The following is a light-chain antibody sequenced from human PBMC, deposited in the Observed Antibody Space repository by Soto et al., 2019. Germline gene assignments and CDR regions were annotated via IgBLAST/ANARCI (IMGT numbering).Light chain of an antibody. CDR1: QSVRSN. J-gene: IGKJ1*01. CDR2: DAS. V-gene: IGKV3-15*01. CDR3: QQYDNWPRT. Sequence: EIVLTQSPGTLSLSPGERATLSCGASQSVRSNVSWYQQKPGQPPRLLIYDASTRATGTPSRFSGSGSGTEFTLTISSLKSEDFAVYYCQQYDNWPRTFGQGTKVDIK.